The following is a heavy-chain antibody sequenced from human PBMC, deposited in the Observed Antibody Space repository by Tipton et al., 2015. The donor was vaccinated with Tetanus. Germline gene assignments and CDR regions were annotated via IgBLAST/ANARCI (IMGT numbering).Heavy chain of an antibody. CDR2: ILYGGST. J-gene: IGHJ4*02. D-gene: IGHD3-3*01. V-gene: IGHV4-61*08. CDR1: GGSFSDGAYY. CDR3: ARIHDFWSGYFDF. Sequence: TLSLTCTVSGGSFSDGAYYWSWVRQPPGKGLEYIGYILYGGSTHYNPSLKSRLTMSADPAKNQFSLRLTSVTAADTAVYYCARIHDFWSGYFDFWGQGTLVTVSP.